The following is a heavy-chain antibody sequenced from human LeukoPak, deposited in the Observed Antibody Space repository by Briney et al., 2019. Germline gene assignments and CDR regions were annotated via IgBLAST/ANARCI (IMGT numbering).Heavy chain of an antibody. J-gene: IGHJ6*02. D-gene: IGHD2-2*01. CDR2: IYTSGST. CDR1: GGSISSYY. CDR3: ARDSRVPGPYYYYGMDV. V-gene: IGHV4-4*07. Sequence: PSETLSLTCTVSGGSISSYYWSWIRQPAGKGLEWIGRIYTSGSTNYNPSLKSRVTMSVDTSKNQFSLKLSSVTAADTAVYYCARDSRVPGPYYYYGMDVWGQGTTVTVSS.